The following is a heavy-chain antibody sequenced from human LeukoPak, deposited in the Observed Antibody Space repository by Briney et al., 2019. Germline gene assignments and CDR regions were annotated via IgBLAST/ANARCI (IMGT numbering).Heavy chain of an antibody. CDR3: ARSDITMIVVAY. D-gene: IGHD3-22*01. Sequence: EASVKVSCKASGYTFTGYYMHWVRQAPGQGLEWMGWINPNSGGTNYAQKFQGRVTMTRDTSISTAYMELSRLRSDDTAVYYCARSDITMIVVAYWGQGTLVTVSS. V-gene: IGHV1-2*02. CDR1: GYTFTGYY. J-gene: IGHJ4*02. CDR2: INPNSGGT.